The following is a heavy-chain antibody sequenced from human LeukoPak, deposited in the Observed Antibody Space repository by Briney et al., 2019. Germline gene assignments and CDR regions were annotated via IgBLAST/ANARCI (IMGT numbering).Heavy chain of an antibody. D-gene: IGHD4-17*01. Sequence: PSETLSLTRAVYGGSFSGYYWSWIRQPPGKGLEWIGEINHSGSTNYNPSLKSRVTISVDTSKNQFSLKLSSVTAADTAVYYCARGSTVGKHYYFDYWGQGTLVTVSS. J-gene: IGHJ4*02. V-gene: IGHV4-34*01. CDR2: INHSGST. CDR1: GGSFSGYY. CDR3: ARGSTVGKHYYFDY.